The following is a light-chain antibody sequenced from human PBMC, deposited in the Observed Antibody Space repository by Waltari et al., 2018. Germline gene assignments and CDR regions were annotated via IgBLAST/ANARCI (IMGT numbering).Light chain of an antibody. J-gene: IGKJ4*01. CDR1: QSVINNC. CDR3: QQHSSWPLT. V-gene: IGKV3-20*01. CDR2: GVS. Sequence: EHVLTQSPGTLSLSPGDRATLSCRASQSVINNCLAWYQQRPGQAPRLLIYGVSSRATGIPDRFSGSGSGTDFTLTISRLEPEDFAVYYCQQHSSWPLTFGGGTKVEIK.